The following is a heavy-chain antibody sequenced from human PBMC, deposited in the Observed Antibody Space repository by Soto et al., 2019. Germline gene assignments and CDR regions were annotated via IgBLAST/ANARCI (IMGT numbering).Heavy chain of an antibody. V-gene: IGHV3-30*15. J-gene: IGHJ4*02. CDR1: GFTFTSYA. D-gene: IGHD3-16*02. Sequence: QVQLVESGGSVVQPGRSLRLSCEASGFTFTSYAMHWVRQAPGKGLEWVSVLSYDGINEYYEASVKGRFTISRDNSKNPLFLQMSSLRVEDTAVYYCARDRLRLGELSLIGYFDYWGQGTLVTVSS. CDR2: LSYDGINE. CDR3: ARDRLRLGELSLIGYFDY.